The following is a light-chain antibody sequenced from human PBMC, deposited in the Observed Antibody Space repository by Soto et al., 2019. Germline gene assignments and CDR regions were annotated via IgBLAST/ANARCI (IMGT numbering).Light chain of an antibody. CDR1: QSVLYSSNNKNY. CDR2: WAS. J-gene: IGKJ1*01. Sequence: DIVMTQSPDSLAVSLGERATINCKSSQSVLYSSNNKNYLAWYQQKPGQPPKLLIYWASTRESGVPDRFSGSGSGTDFTLTISRLQAEDVAVYYCQQYYSTPWTFGHGNKGEIK. V-gene: IGKV4-1*01. CDR3: QQYYSTPWT.